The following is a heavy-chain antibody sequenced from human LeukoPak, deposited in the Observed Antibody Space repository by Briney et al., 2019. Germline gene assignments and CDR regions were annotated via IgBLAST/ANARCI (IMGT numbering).Heavy chain of an antibody. CDR1: GFTFSSYS. Sequence: PGGSLRLSCAASGFTFSSYSMNWVRQAPGKGLEWVSSISSSSSYIYYADSVKGRFTISRDNAKNSLYLQMNSLRAEDTAVYYCARDRSHQVVRGVIPNWFDPWGQGTLVTVSS. CDR2: ISSSSSYI. D-gene: IGHD3-10*01. CDR3: ARDRSHQVVRGVIPNWFDP. J-gene: IGHJ5*02. V-gene: IGHV3-21*01.